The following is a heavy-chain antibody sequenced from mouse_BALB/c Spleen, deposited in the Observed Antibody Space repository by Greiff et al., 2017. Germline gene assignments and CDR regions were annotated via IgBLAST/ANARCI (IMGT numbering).Heavy chain of an antibody. CDR1: GFSLTSYG. CDR3: ARADYRFPMDW. CDR2: IWAGGST. D-gene: IGHD2-14*01. V-gene: IGHV2-9*02. Sequence: VKLVESGPGLVAPSQSLSITCTVSGFSLTSYGVHWVRQPPGKGLEWLGVIWAGGSTNYNSALMSRLSISKDNSKSQVFLKMNSLQTDDTAMYYCARADYRFPMDWWGQGTSVTVSS. J-gene: IGHJ4*01.